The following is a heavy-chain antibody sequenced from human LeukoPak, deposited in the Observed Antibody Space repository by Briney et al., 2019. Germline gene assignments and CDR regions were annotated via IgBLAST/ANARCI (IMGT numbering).Heavy chain of an antibody. Sequence: ASVKLSCNVSEYTLTELSMHWVRQAPGKGLEWLGGFDPEDGEIIYAQKFQGRVTMSDDTSTDTAYMELGSLRSDDTAVYYCAADRGDYSGSYWTAFDIWGQGTMVTVSS. CDR2: FDPEDGEI. J-gene: IGHJ3*02. V-gene: IGHV1-24*01. CDR3: AADRGDYSGSYWTAFDI. D-gene: IGHD1-26*01. CDR1: EYTLTELS.